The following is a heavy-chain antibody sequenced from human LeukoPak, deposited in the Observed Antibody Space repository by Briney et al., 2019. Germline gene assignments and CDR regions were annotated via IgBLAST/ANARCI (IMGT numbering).Heavy chain of an antibody. Sequence: GGSLRLSCAASGFTFSSYWMHWVRQVPGKGLVWVSRINSDESSRGYADSVKGRFTISRDNAKNTLYLQMNSLRAEDTAVYYCAKDSGSLFDYWGQGTLVTVSS. CDR3: AKDSGSLFDY. J-gene: IGHJ4*02. CDR1: GFTFSSYW. D-gene: IGHD3-22*01. CDR2: INSDESSR. V-gene: IGHV3-74*01.